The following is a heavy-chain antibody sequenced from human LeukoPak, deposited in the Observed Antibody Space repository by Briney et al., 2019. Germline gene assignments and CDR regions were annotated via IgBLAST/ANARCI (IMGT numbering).Heavy chain of an antibody. CDR3: ARDLGSGSYYGYFDY. Sequence: AASVKVSCKASGYTFTSYYMHWVRQAPGQGLEWMGIINPSGGSTSYAQKFQGRVTMTRDTSTSTVYMELSSLRSEDTAVYYCARDLGSGSYYGYFDYWGQGTLVTVSS. CDR2: INPSGGST. J-gene: IGHJ4*02. CDR1: GYTFTSYY. D-gene: IGHD1-26*01. V-gene: IGHV1-46*01.